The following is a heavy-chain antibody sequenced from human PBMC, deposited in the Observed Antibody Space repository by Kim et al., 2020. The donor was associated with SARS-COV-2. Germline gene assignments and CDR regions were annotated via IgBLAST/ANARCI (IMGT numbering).Heavy chain of an antibody. CDR3: ARGRFLWFGELLYRGWFDP. CDR1: GGSFSGYY. J-gene: IGHJ5*02. CDR2: INHSGST. D-gene: IGHD3-10*01. V-gene: IGHV4-34*01. Sequence: SETLSLTCAVYGGSFSGYYWSWIRQPPGKGLEWIGEINHSGSTNYNPSLKSRVTISVDTSKNQFSLKLSSVTAADTAVYYCARGRFLWFGELLYRGWFDPWGQGTLVTVSS.